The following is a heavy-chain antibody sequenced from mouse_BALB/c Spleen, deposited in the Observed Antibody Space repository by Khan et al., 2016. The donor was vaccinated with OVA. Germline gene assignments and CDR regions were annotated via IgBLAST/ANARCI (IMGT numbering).Heavy chain of an antibody. D-gene: IGHD1-1*01. J-gene: IGHJ2*01. V-gene: IGHV1S81*02. CDR3: ARIKKIVATYFDY. Sequence: VQLQQSGAELVKAGASVKMSCKASGYTFTSYWMHWVKQRLGQGLEWFAETNPTNGRTYYNEKFKSKATLTVDKSSSTAYMLQSVPTVEDSAVYYCARIKKIVATYFDYWGQGTTLTVSS. CDR2: TNPTNGRT. CDR1: GYTFTSYW.